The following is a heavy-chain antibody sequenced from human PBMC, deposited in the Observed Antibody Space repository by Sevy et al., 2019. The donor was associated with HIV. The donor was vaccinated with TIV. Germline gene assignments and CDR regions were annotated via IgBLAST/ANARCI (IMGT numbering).Heavy chain of an antibody. CDR1: GFTFSRSS. V-gene: IGHV3-21*01. D-gene: IGHD3-22*01. Sequence: GGSLRVSCAGSGFTFSRSSMNWVRQAPGKGLEWVSSISSSSNYIYYADSVKGRFTIPTDNAKISLLLLMTSLRAEETAVYYCARDKRKAYFDGSTSSDAFDIWGQGTLVTVSS. CDR2: ISSSSNYI. J-gene: IGHJ3*02. CDR3: ARDKRKAYFDGSTSSDAFDI.